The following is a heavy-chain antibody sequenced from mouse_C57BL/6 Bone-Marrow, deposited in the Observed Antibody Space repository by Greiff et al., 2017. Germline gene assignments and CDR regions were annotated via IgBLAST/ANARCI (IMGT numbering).Heavy chain of an antibody. V-gene: IGHV5-6*01. CDR2: ISSGGSYT. Sequence: EVMLVESGGDLVKPGGSLKLSCAASGFTFSSYGMSWVRQTPDKRLEWVATISSGGSYTYYPDSVKGRFTISRDNAKNTLYLQMSSLKSEDTAMYYCARQPYNFDYWGQGTTLTGSS. CDR1: GFTFSSYG. CDR3: ARQPYNFDY. J-gene: IGHJ2*01.